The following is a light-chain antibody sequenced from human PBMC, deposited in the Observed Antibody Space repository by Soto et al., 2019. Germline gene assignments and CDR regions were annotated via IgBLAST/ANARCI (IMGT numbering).Light chain of an antibody. CDR1: QSVSSSY. CDR2: GAS. V-gene: IGKV3-20*01. Sequence: EIVLTQSPGTLSLSPGERATLSCRASQSVSSSYLAWYQQKPGQAPRLLIYGASSRATGIPDRFSGSGSGTDSTLTISRLEPEDFAVYYCQQYGSSSVGFGQGTKVDIK. J-gene: IGKJ1*01. CDR3: QQYGSSSVG.